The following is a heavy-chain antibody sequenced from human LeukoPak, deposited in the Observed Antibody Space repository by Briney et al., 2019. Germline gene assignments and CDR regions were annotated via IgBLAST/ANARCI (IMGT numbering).Heavy chain of an antibody. CDR3: AKAEDIVVVPAAMGGVDY. V-gene: IGHV3-23*01. D-gene: IGHD2-2*01. Sequence: SSETLSLTCAVSGGSISSSNWWSWVRQPPGKGLEWVSAISGSGGSTYYADSVKGRFTISRDNSKNTLYLQMNSLRAEDTAVYYCAKAEDIVVVPAAMGGVDYWGQGTLVTVSS. J-gene: IGHJ4*02. CDR2: ISGSGGST. CDR1: GGSISSSN.